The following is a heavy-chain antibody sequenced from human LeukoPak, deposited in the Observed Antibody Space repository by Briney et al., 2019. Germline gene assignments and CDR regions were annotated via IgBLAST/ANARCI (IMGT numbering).Heavy chain of an antibody. Sequence: PGGSLRLFCAASGFTFDDYAMHWVRQAAGKGLEWVSGISWNSGSIGYADSVKGRFTISRGNAKNSLYLQMNSLRAEDTALYYCAKGYCSGGSCYGLDYWGQGTLVTVSS. V-gene: IGHV3-9*01. CDR3: AKGYCSGGSCYGLDY. CDR2: ISWNSGSI. CDR1: GFTFDDYA. D-gene: IGHD2-15*01. J-gene: IGHJ4*02.